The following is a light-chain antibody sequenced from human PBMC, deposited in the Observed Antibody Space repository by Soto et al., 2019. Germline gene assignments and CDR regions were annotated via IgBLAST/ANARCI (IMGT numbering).Light chain of an antibody. CDR3: QQSYSTLWT. J-gene: IGKJ1*01. Sequence: EIQMIQSPYSLYASVGDIVTITCRASQSITIYLNWYQQKPGEAPNLLIFGASTLQSGVPSRFSGSGSGTDFTLTISSLQPEDFATYYCQQSYSTLWTFGQGTKVDIK. CDR2: GAS. CDR1: QSITIY. V-gene: IGKV1-39*01.